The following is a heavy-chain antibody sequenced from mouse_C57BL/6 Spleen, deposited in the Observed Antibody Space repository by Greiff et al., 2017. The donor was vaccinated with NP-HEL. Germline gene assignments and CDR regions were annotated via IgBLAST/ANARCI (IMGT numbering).Heavy chain of an antibody. CDR2: IDPSDSET. J-gene: IGHJ3*01. Sequence: QVQLQQPGAELVRPGSSVKLSCKASGYTFTSYWMHWVKQRPIQGLEWIGNIDPSDSETHYNQKFKDKATLTVDKSSSTAYMQLSSLTSEDSAVYYCARPAYGYEGFAYWGQGTLVTVSA. D-gene: IGHD2-2*01. CDR3: ARPAYGYEGFAY. V-gene: IGHV1-52*01. CDR1: GYTFTSYW.